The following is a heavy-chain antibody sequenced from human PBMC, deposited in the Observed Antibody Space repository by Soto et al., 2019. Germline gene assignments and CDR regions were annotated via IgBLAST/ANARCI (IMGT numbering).Heavy chain of an antibody. CDR3: ARDILYYYDSSGYYSHNWFDP. CDR2: IYYSGST. J-gene: IGHJ5*02. CDR1: GGSISSYY. V-gene: IGHV4-59*12. D-gene: IGHD3-22*01. Sequence: PSQTLSLTCTVSGGSISSYYWSWIRQPPGKGLEWIGYIYYSGSTNYNPSLKSRVTISVDTSKNQFSLKLSSVTAADTAVYYCARDILYYYDSSGYYSHNWFDPWGQGTLVTVSS.